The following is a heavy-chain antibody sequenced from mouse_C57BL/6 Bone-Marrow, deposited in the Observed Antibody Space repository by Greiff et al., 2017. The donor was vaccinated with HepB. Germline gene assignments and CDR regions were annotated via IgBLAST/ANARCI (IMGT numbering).Heavy chain of an antibody. V-gene: IGHV1-63*01. CDR1: GYTFTNYW. J-gene: IGHJ4*01. D-gene: IGHD1-1*01. CDR2: IYPGGGYT. Sequence: VQLQESGAELVRPGTSVKMSCKASGYTFTNYWIGWAKQRPGHGLEWIGDIYPGGGYTNYNEKFKGKATLTADKSSSTAYMQFSSLTSEDSAIYYCARNYGSSYRAMDYWGQGTSVTVSS. CDR3: ARNYGSSYRAMDY.